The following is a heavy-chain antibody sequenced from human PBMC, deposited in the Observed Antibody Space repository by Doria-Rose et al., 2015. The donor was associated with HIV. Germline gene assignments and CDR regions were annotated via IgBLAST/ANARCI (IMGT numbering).Heavy chain of an antibody. D-gene: IGHD2-15*01. J-gene: IGHJ6*02. Sequence: SGGGLVQPGGSLRLSCGASGFTFSSYWMNWVRQAPGKGLEWVANIKEDGSEKYYVDSLKGRVTISRDNAKKSLYLQMNSLRAEDTAVYYCARKSLLYGMDVWGQGTTVTVSS. CDR1: GFTFSSYW. CDR2: IKEDGSEK. V-gene: IGHV3-7*01. CDR3: ARKSLLYGMDV.